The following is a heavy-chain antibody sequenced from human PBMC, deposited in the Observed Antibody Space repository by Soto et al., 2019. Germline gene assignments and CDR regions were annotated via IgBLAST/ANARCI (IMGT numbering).Heavy chain of an antibody. D-gene: IGHD4-17*01. J-gene: IGHJ6*02. Sequence: QVQLVESGGGLVKPGGSLRLSCAASGFTFSDYYMSWIRQAPGKGLEWVSYISSSGSTIYYEDSVKGRFTISRDNAKNSLLLQMNSLRAEATAVYNCACPTVTPHYGMDVWGQGTTVTVSS. CDR1: GFTFSDYY. V-gene: IGHV3-11*01. CDR2: ISSSGSTI. CDR3: ACPTVTPHYGMDV.